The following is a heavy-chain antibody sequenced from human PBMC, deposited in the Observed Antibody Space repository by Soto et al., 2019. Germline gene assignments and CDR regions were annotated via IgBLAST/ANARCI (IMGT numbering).Heavy chain of an antibody. CDR1: GGSISSGGYY. Sequence: QVQLQESGPGLVKPSQTLSLTCTVSGGSISSGGYYWSWIRQHPGKGLEWIGYIYYSGSTYYNPSRKGRVTISVDPSKNQFSLKLSSVTAADTAVYYCARGPRTTWAYAFDIWGQGTMVTVSS. CDR3: ARGPRTTWAYAFDI. J-gene: IGHJ3*02. V-gene: IGHV4-31*03. D-gene: IGHD4-17*01. CDR2: IYYSGST.